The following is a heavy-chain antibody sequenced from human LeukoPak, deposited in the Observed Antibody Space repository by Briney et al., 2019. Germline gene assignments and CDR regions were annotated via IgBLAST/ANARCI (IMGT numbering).Heavy chain of an antibody. CDR2: TNPLFHTS. J-gene: IGHJ4*02. Sequence: ASVKVSCKTSGGXFSSYIINWVRQAPGQGLEWMGGTNPLFHTSNYSQTFQGRVTLTADDSTSTAYLELSGLRSDDTAVYFCATVTSAFFGSYFDFWGRGTLVTVSS. CDR1: GGXFSSYI. D-gene: IGHD1-26*01. CDR3: ATVTSAFFGSYFDF. V-gene: IGHV1-69*13.